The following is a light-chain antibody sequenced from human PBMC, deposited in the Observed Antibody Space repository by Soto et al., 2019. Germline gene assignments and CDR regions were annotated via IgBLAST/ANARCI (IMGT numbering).Light chain of an antibody. CDR2: DAS. J-gene: IGKJ4*01. CDR3: QQRSSWPLT. V-gene: IGKV3-11*01. Sequence: EIVLTQSPSTLSLSPGERATLSCRASQSVNSYLAWYQQKPGQAPRLLIYDASNRATGIPARFSGSGSGTDFTLTISSLEPEDFVVYYCQQRSSWPLTFGGGTKVDIK. CDR1: QSVNSY.